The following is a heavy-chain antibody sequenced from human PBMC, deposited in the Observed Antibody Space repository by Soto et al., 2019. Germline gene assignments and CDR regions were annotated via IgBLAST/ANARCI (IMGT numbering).Heavy chain of an antibody. CDR1: GFTFSSYA. CDR2: ISGSGGST. V-gene: IGHV3-23*01. CDR3: AKDHWGSGYFDY. D-gene: IGHD7-27*01. J-gene: IGHJ4*02. Sequence: GGSLRLSCATSGFTFSSYAMSWVRQAPGKGLEWVSAISGSGGSTYYADSVKGRFTISRDNSKNTLYLQMNSLRAEDTAVYYCAKDHWGSGYFDYWGQGTLVTVSS.